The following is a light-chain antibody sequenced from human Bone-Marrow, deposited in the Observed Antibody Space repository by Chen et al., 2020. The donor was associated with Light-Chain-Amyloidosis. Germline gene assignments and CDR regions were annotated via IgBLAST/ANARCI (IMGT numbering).Light chain of an antibody. CDR2: EVT. Sequence: QSALTQPASVSGSPGQSITISCTGTSIDVGGDNHVSWYQQHPDTAPKLMIYEVTNRPSWVHGRFSRSKSDNTASLTISWLQTADEDDYFSSSYTFTNTLVFGSETRVTVL. CDR1: SIDVGGDNH. V-gene: IGLV2-14*01. CDR3: SSYTFTNTLV. J-gene: IGLJ1*01.